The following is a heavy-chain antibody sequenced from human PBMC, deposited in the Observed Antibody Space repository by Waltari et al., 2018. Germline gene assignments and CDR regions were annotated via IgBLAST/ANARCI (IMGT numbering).Heavy chain of an antibody. D-gene: IGHD3-22*01. CDR3: ATHYYESTYYFDY. Sequence: EVQLLESGGGLVQPGGSLRLSCAASGFTFSSYAMSWVRRAPGKGLEWVSVIYSGGSSTYYADSVKGRFTISRDNSKNTLYLQMNSLRAEDTAVYYCATHYYESTYYFDYWGQGTLVTVSS. CDR2: IYSGGSST. J-gene: IGHJ4*02. V-gene: IGHV3-23*03. CDR1: GFTFSSYA.